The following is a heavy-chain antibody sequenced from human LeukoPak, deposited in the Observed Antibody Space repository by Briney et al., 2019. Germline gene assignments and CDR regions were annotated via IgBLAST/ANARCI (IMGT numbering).Heavy chain of an antibody. CDR1: GGSISSYY. V-gene: IGHV4-59*01. CDR2: IYYSGST. Sequence: SETLSLTCTVSGGSISSYYWSWIRQPPGKGLEWIGYIYYSGSTNYNPSLRSRVTISVDTSKNQFSLKLSSVTAADTAVYYCARVSGFWSGYPNWFDPWGQGTLVTVSS. J-gene: IGHJ5*02. CDR3: ARVSGFWSGYPNWFDP. D-gene: IGHD3-3*01.